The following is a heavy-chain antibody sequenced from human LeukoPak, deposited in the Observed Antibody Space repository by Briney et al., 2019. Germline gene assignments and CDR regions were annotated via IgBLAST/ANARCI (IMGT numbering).Heavy chain of an antibody. CDR2: INPNSGDS. V-gene: IGHV1-2*06. Sequence: ASVKVSCKASGYTFTGYYLYWVRQAPGQGLDWMGRINPNSGDSNYAQKFQGRVTMTRDTSISTAYMELGRLRSDDTAVYYCVTYYDGSGSYYGGDYFDYWGQGTLVTVSS. D-gene: IGHD3-10*01. CDR1: GYTFTGYY. J-gene: IGHJ4*02. CDR3: VTYYDGSGSYYGGDYFDY.